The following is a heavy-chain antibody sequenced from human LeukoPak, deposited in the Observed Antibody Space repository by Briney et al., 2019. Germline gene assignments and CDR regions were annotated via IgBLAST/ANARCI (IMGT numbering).Heavy chain of an antibody. CDR3: ARDFTSGYYRNDAFNI. V-gene: IGHV7-4-1*02. CDR1: GYTFTNYV. J-gene: IGHJ3*02. D-gene: IGHD3-22*01. CDR2: INTNTGNP. Sequence: ASVKVSCKASGYTFTNYVINWVRQAPGQGLEWMGWINTNTGNPTYAQGFTGRFVFSLDTSVSTAYLQISSLKAGDTAVYYCARDFTSGYYRNDAFNIWGQGTMVTVSS.